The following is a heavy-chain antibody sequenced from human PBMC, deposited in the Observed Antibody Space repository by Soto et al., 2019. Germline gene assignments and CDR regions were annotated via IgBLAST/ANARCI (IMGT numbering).Heavy chain of an antibody. CDR1: GGSFSGYY. V-gene: IGHV4-34*01. CDR2: INHSGST. CDR3: AISASWWNFDY. J-gene: IGHJ4*02. D-gene: IGHD2-15*01. Sequence: PSETLSLTCAVYGGSFSGYYWSWIRQPPGKGLEWIGEINHSGSTNYNPSLKSRVTISVDTSKNQFSLKLSSVTAADTAVYYCAISASWWNFDYWGQGTLVTVPS.